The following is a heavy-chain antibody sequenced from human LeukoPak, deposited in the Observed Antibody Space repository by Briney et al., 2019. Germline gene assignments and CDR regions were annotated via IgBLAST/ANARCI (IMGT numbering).Heavy chain of an antibody. CDR2: ISGGGETT. Sequence: GGSLRLSCVASGFSFSTSLMGWVRQAPGKGLEWVSAISGGGETTYYADSVKGRFTISRDNSESTLCLRMDSLGADDTAVYYCAKVREAWDYWGQGTQVTVSS. CDR3: AKVREAWDY. J-gene: IGHJ4*02. V-gene: IGHV3-23*01. D-gene: IGHD5-24*01. CDR1: GFSFSTSL.